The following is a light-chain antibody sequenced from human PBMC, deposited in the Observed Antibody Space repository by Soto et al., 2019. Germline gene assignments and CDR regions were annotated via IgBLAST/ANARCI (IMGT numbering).Light chain of an antibody. J-gene: IGKJ2*01. CDR2: AAS. CDR1: QGIRND. V-gene: IGKV1-6*01. Sequence: AIKMTQSPSSLSASVGDRVTITCRASQGIRNDLGWYQQKPGKAPKLLIYAASSLQSGVPSRFSGSSSGAEFTPTISSLQHEDFATYYCLQDYNHPYTFGQVTKLEIK. CDR3: LQDYNHPYT.